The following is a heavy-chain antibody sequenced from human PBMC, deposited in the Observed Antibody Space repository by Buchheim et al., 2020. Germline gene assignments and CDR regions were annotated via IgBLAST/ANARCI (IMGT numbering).Heavy chain of an antibody. D-gene: IGHD6-19*01. V-gene: IGHV3-23*01. J-gene: IGHJ6*02. CDR3: AKDQNIAVSENYYYAMDV. CDR1: GFTFSSYA. CDR2: ISGSGGST. Sequence: EVQLLESGGGLVQPGGSLRLSCAASGFTFSSYAMSWVRQAPGKGLEWVSVISGSGGSTYYADSVKGRFTISRDNSKNTLYLKMNSLRAEDTAVYYCAKDQNIAVSENYYYAMDVWGQGTT.